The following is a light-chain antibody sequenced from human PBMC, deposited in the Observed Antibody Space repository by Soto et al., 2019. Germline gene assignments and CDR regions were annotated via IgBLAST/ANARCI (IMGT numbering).Light chain of an antibody. J-gene: IGKJ5*01. V-gene: IGKV3-15*01. Sequence: TLSVYTGERVSLSCLASQRVSSNLAWYQQKPGQAPRLLIYGASTRATGTPDRFSGSGSRREFTLTISSLQSEDFGIYYCQQYKDWPLPFGQVTLLEV. CDR1: QRVSSN. CDR3: QQYKDWPLP. CDR2: GAS.